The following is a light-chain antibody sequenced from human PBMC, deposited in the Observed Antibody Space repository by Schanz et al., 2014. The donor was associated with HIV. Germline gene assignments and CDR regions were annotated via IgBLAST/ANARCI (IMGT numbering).Light chain of an antibody. CDR3: QTWGTGFWV. CDR1: SGHSSYA. J-gene: IGLJ3*02. Sequence: QPVLTQSPSASASLGASVKLTCTLSSGHSSYAIAWHQQQPEKGPRYLMNLNSDGSHRKGDGIPDRFSGSSSGAERYLTISSLQSEDEADYYCQTWGTGFWVFGGGTKLTVL. V-gene: IGLV4-69*01. CDR2: LNSDGSH.